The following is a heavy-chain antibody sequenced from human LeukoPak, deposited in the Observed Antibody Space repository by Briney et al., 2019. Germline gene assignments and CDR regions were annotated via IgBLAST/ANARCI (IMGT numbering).Heavy chain of an antibody. CDR3: ARNGGGYSFDY. J-gene: IGHJ4*02. V-gene: IGHV4-59*01. CDR1: GGSISSYY. Sequence: SETLSLTCTVSGGSISSYYWSWLRQPPGKGLEWIGYMYYSGSTNYNPSLKSRVTISVDTSKNQFSLKLRSVTAADTVVYYCARNGGGYSFDYWGQGTLVTASS. D-gene: IGHD1-26*01. CDR2: MYYSGST.